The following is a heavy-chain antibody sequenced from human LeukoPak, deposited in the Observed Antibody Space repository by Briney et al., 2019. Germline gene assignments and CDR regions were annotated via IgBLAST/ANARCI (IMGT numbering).Heavy chain of an antibody. CDR2: INPSGGST. D-gene: IGHD3-10*01. V-gene: IGHV1-46*01. J-gene: IGHJ6*02. CDR1: GYTFTSYY. Sequence: ASVKVSCKASGYTFTSYYMHWVRQAPGQGLEWMGIINPSGGSTSYAQKFQGRVTMTRDTSTSTVYMELSSLRSEDTAVYYCARDPFDDLWFGELSMFSHYYGMDVWGQGTTVTVSS. CDR3: ARDPFDDLWFGELSMFSHYYGMDV.